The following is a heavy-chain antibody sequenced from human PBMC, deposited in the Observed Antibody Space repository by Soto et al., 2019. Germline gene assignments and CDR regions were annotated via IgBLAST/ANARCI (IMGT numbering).Heavy chain of an antibody. Sequence: SETLSLTCTVSGGSISSGVYYWSWIRQHPGKGLEWIGYIYYSGSTYYNPSLKSRVTISVDTSKNQFSLKLSSVTAADTAVYYCARGNGYLYFDYWGQGTLVTVSS. CDR1: GGSISSGVYY. CDR2: IYYSGST. V-gene: IGHV4-31*03. CDR3: ARGNGYLYFDY. D-gene: IGHD5-12*01. J-gene: IGHJ4*02.